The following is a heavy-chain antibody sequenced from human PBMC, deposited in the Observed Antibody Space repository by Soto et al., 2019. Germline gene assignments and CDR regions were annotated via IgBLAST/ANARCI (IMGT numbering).Heavy chain of an antibody. Sequence: QIALKESGPTLVKPTQTLTLTCTFSGFSLSTSGVGVGWIRQTPGNALEWLALIYWDDDLRYSPSLNSRLTVTKDTSNPQVVLTMTNMDPVDTGTYYCALSRQPEGQVNWFDPWGQGTLITVSS. CDR3: ALSRQPEGQVNWFDP. V-gene: IGHV2-5*02. D-gene: IGHD2-2*01. J-gene: IGHJ5*02. CDR2: IYWDDDL. CDR1: GFSLSTSGVG.